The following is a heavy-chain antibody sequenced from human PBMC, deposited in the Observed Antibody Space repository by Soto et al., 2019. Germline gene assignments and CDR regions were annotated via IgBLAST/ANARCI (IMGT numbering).Heavy chain of an antibody. CDR2: IWYDGSNK. D-gene: IGHD3-10*01. J-gene: IGHJ4*02. Sequence: GGSLRLSCAASGFTFSSYGMHWVRQAPGKGLEWVAVIWYDGSNKYYADSVKGRFTISRDNSKITLYLQMNSLRAEDTAVYYCAREKSDGSGSPFGFAYWGQGTLVTVSS. V-gene: IGHV3-33*01. CDR3: AREKSDGSGSPFGFAY. CDR1: GFTFSSYG.